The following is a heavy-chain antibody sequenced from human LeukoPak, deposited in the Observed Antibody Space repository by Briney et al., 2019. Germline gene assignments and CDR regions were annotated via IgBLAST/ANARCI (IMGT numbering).Heavy chain of an antibody. CDR1: GFTFDDYA. D-gene: IGHD6-6*01. Sequence: GGSLRLSCAASGFTFDDYAMHWVRQAPGKGLEWVSGISWNSGSIGYADSVKGRFTISRDNAKNSLYLQMNSLKAEDTAAYYCARDLAARPGGWGQGTLVTVSS. CDR2: ISWNSGSI. V-gene: IGHV3-9*01. CDR3: ARDLAARPGG. J-gene: IGHJ4*02.